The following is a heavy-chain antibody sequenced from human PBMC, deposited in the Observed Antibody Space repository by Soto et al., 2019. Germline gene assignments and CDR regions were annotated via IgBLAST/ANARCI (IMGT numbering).Heavy chain of an antibody. CDR1: GGSISSGRNF. V-gene: IGHV4-39*07. CDR3: ARELRVPAAMRYVDWFDP. J-gene: IGHJ5*02. CDR2: MFPSGDN. D-gene: IGHD2-2*01. Sequence: SETLSLTCAVSGGSISSGRNFWGWIRQPPGKGLEWIGSMFPSGDNYYNPSLKNRVTISLDTSKNQFSLKLSSVTAADTAVYYCARELRVPAAMRYVDWFDPWGQGTLLTVSS.